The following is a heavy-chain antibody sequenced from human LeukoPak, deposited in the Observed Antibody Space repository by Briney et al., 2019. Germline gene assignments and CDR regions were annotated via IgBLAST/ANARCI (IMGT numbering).Heavy chain of an antibody. Sequence: PGGSLRLSCAAFGFTFRNYAVVWVRQAPGKGLEWVSAITGSGSTTYYADSVRGRFTIYRDNSKNTLYLQMNSLRGEDTAVYYCGKDPNGDYVGAFDFQRWGQGTLVTVSS. CDR1: GFTFRNYA. J-gene: IGHJ1*01. D-gene: IGHD4-17*01. V-gene: IGHV3-23*01. CDR3: GKDPNGDYVGAFDFQR. CDR2: ITGSGSTT.